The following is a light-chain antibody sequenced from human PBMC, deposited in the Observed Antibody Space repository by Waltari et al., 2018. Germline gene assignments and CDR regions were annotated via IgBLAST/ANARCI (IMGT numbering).Light chain of an antibody. V-gene: IGKV4-1*01. CDR2: WAS. Sequence: SSLSSTNNKNYLACYQQKPGQPPKLLIYWASTRESGVPDRFSGSGSGTDFTLTISSLQAEDVAVYYCQQYYSTPLTFGGGTKVEIK. J-gene: IGKJ4*01. CDR3: QQYYSTPLT. CDR1: SSLSSTNNKNY.